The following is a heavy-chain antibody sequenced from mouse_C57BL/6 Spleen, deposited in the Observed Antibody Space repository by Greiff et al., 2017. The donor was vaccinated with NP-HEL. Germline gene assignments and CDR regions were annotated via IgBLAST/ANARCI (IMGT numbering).Heavy chain of an antibody. D-gene: IGHD1-1*01. V-gene: IGHV3-6*01. Sequence: VQLQQSGPGLVKPSQSLSLTCSVTGYSITSGYYWNWIRQFPGNKLEWMGYISYDGSNNYNPSLKNRISITRDTSKNQFFLKLNSVTTEDTATYYCARGGTTVVDYFDYWGQGTTLTVSS. CDR2: ISYDGSN. CDR1: GYSITSGYY. CDR3: ARGGTTVVDYFDY. J-gene: IGHJ2*01.